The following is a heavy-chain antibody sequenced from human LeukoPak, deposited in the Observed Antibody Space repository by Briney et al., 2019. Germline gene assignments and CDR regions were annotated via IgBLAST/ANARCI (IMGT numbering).Heavy chain of an antibody. CDR1: GYTFTGYY. Sequence: ASVKVSCKASGYTFTGYYMHWVRQAPGQGLEWMGWINPNSGGTNYAQKFQGRVTMTRDTSISTAYMELSRLRSDDTAVYYCAREGIWYYDILTGYYLFDYSGQGTLVTVSS. J-gene: IGHJ4*02. D-gene: IGHD3-9*01. CDR3: AREGIWYYDILTGYYLFDY. CDR2: INPNSGGT. V-gene: IGHV1-2*02.